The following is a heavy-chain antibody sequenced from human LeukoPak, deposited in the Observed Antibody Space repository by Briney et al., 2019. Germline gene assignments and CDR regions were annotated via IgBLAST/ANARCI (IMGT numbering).Heavy chain of an antibody. CDR3: AREGGSYFGFDY. CDR2: ISSSSSYI. CDR1: GFTFSSYS. D-gene: IGHD1-26*01. V-gene: IGHV3-21*01. Sequence: GGSLRLSCAASGFTFSSYSMNWVRQAPGKGLEWVSSISSSSSYIYYADSVKGRFTISRDNAKNSLYLQMNSLRAEDTAVYYCAREGGSYFGFDYWGQGTLVTASS. J-gene: IGHJ4*02.